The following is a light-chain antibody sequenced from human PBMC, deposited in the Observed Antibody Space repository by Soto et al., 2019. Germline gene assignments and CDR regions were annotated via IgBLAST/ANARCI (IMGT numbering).Light chain of an antibody. J-gene: IGLJ1*01. CDR2: AVS. V-gene: IGLV2-14*01. CDR1: SSDVGLYDY. CDR3: SSCTTASSYV. Sequence: QSVMTQPAAVSGSPGQSITISCTGTSSDVGLYDYVSWYQQHPGKAPQLMIYAVSNRPSGVSNRFSASKSGNTASLFISGLQAEDEADYYCSSCTTASSYVF.